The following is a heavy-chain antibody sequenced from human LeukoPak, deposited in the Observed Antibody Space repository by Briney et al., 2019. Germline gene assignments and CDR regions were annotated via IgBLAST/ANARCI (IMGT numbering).Heavy chain of an antibody. V-gene: IGHV3-30*03. D-gene: IGHD2-2*01. CDR3: ARDYHGLDY. Sequence: PGRSLRLSCAASGFTFSSYGMHWVRQAPGKGLEWVAVISYDGSNKYYADSVKGRFTISRDNSKNTLYLQMKSLRAEDTAVYYCARDYHGLDYWGQGTLVTVSS. CDR1: GFTFSSYG. CDR2: ISYDGSNK. J-gene: IGHJ4*02.